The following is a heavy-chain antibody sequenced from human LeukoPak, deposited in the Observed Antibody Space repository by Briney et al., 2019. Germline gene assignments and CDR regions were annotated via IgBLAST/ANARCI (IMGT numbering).Heavy chain of an antibody. V-gene: IGHV4-4*07. Sequence: SETLSLTCTVSGGSISSYYWSWIRQPAGKGLEWIGRIYTSGSTNYNPSLKSRVTMSVDTSKKQFSLKLSSVTAADTAVYYCVNYYDSSDYQQPNHFDYWGQGTLVTVSS. CDR3: VNYYDSSDYQQPNHFDY. D-gene: IGHD3-22*01. J-gene: IGHJ4*02. CDR1: GGSISSYY. CDR2: IYTSGST.